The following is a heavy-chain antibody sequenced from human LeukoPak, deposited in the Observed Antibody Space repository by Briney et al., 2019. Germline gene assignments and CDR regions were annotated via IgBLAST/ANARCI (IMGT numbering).Heavy chain of an antibody. V-gene: IGHV3-33*05. D-gene: IGHD5/OR15-5a*01. CDR2: ISYDGSNK. Sequence: RSLRLSFAASGFTFSSYGMHWVRQAPGKGLGWVAVISYDGSNKYYVDSVKGRFTMSRDNAKNTLYLQMDSLRAEDTAVYYCVRDMSTADLDHWGLGTLVTVFS. J-gene: IGHJ4*02. CDR1: GFTFSSYG. CDR3: VRDMSTADLDH.